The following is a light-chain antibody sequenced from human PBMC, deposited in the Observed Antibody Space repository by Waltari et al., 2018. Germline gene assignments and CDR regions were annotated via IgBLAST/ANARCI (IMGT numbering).Light chain of an antibody. CDR3: QQYYSTPLT. CDR1: QSVLYSSNNKKY. Sequence: DIVMTQSPDSLAVSLGERATINCKSSQSVLYSSNNKKYLAWYQQKPGQPPKLPIYWASTRESGVPDRFSGSGAGTEFTLTISSLQAEDVAVYYCQQYYSTPLTFGGGTKVEIK. V-gene: IGKV4-1*01. J-gene: IGKJ4*01. CDR2: WAS.